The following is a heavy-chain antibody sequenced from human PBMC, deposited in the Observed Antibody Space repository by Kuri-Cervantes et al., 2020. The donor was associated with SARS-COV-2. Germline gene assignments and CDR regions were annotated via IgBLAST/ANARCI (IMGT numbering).Heavy chain of an antibody. CDR2: IYPGDSDT. V-gene: IGHV5-51*01. D-gene: IGHD1/OR15-1a*01. CDR1: GYSFTSYW. CDR3: VKPRSLGSLATLEH. Sequence: GGSLRLSCKGSGYSFTSYWIGWVRQMPGKGLEWMGIIYPGDSDTRYSPSFQGQVTISADKSISTAYLQWSSLKASDTAIYYCVKPRSLGSLATLEHWGQGTQVTVSS. J-gene: IGHJ4*02.